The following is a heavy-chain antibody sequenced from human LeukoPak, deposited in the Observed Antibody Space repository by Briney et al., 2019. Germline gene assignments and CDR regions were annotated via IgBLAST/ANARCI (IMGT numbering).Heavy chain of an antibody. J-gene: IGHJ4*02. Sequence: GGSLRLSCVASGLNFDDSAMHWVRQALGKGLEWVSLISADGGSTFSADSVKGRFSISRDNSKNSLYLQMNSLRSEDTAMYYCAKESGKFDYWGQGTLVAVSS. CDR1: GLNFDDSA. V-gene: IGHV3-43*02. CDR2: ISADGGST. CDR3: AKESGKFDY.